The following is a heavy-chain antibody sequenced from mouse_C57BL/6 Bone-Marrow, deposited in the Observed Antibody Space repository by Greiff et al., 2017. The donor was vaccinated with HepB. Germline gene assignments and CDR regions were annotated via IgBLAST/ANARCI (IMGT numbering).Heavy chain of an antibody. J-gene: IGHJ1*03. CDR3: ALRGYFDV. Sequence: VQLQQSGPELVKPGASVKISCKASGYAFSSSWMNWVKQRPGKGLEWIGRIYPGDGDTNYNGKFKGKATLTADKSSSTAYMQLSSLTSEDSAVYFCALRGYFDVWGTGTTVTVSS. V-gene: IGHV1-82*01. D-gene: IGHD3-3*01. CDR1: GYAFSSSW. CDR2: IYPGDGDT.